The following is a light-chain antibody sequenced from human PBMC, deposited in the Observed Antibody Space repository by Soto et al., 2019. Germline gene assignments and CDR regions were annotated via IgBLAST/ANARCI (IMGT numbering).Light chain of an antibody. V-gene: IGLV2-14*01. CDR2: DVS. J-gene: IGLJ1*01. Sequence: QSVLTQPASVSGSPGQSITISCTGTSSDVGGYNYVSWYQQHPGKAPKLMIYDVSSRPPGVSNRFSGSKSGNTASLTISGLQAEDEADYYCNSYTSSSTPYVFGTGTKVTVL. CDR3: NSYTSSSTPYV. CDR1: SSDVGGYNY.